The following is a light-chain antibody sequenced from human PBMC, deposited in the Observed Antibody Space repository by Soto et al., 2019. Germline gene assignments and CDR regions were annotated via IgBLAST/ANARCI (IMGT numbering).Light chain of an antibody. CDR2: DDS. Sequence: SYELTQPPSVSVAPGQTARITCGGDNIGSESVHWYQQKPGQAPVLVVFDDSDRPSGIPERFSGSNSGNTATLTISGLQGEDEADYYCTSYRSGNTVVFGGGTKLTVL. CDR3: TSYRSGNTVV. J-gene: IGLJ2*01. V-gene: IGLV3-21*02. CDR1: NIGSES.